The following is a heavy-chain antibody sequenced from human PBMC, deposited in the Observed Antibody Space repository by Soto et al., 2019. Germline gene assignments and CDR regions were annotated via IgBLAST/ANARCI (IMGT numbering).Heavy chain of an antibody. J-gene: IGHJ6*02. D-gene: IGHD6-19*01. V-gene: IGHV4-59*01. CDR3: AAAVAGISYNYYYGMDV. Sequence: SETLSLTCTVSSGSISGYYWSWVRQPPGKGLEYIGYIYYPGSTDYNPSLKSRVTISVDTSKNQFSLKLSSVTAADTAVYYCAAAVAGISYNYYYGMDVWGRGTTVTVSS. CDR2: IYYPGST. CDR1: SGSISGYY.